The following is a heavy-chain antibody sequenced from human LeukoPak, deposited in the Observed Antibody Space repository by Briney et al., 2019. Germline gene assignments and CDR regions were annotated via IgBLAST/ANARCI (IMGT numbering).Heavy chain of an antibody. CDR2: ISAYSGNT. J-gene: IGHJ4*02. D-gene: IGHD2-2*01. V-gene: IGHV1-18*01. Sequence: ASVKVSCKASGYTFTSYGISWVRQAPGQGLEWMGWISAYSGNTNYAQKLQGRVTMTTDTSTSTAYMELRSVRSDDTAVYYCARDCGRSSTLRFDYWGQGTLVTVSS. CDR3: ARDCGRSSTLRFDY. CDR1: GYTFTSYG.